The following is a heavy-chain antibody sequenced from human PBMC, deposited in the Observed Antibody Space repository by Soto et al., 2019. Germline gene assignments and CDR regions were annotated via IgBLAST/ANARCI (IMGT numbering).Heavy chain of an antibody. J-gene: IGHJ4*02. D-gene: IGHD6-19*01. CDR3: GRGRSGQIFVFY. Sequence: GASVKVSCKASGYSVTSYYMHWVRQAPGQGLEWMALINPTTGGTRYAQKFQGRVAMTRDTSTSTACMELTSLRFDDTAVYYCGRGRSGQIFVFYWGQGTPVTVSS. CDR1: GYSVTSYY. CDR2: INPTTGGT. V-gene: IGHV1-2*02.